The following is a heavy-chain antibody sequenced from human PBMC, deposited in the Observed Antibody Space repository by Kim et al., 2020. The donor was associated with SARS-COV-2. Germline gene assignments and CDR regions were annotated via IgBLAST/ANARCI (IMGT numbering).Heavy chain of an antibody. Sequence: AQNFQGRVTMTRDTSPSTVYMELSSLRSEDTAVYYCARDREVGAPGGMDVWGQGTTVTVSS. V-gene: IGHV1-46*01. J-gene: IGHJ6*02. D-gene: IGHD1-26*01. CDR3: ARDREVGAPGGMDV.